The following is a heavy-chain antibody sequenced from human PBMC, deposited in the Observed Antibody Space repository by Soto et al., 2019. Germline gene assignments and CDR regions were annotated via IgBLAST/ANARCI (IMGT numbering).Heavy chain of an antibody. V-gene: IGHV5-51*01. D-gene: IGHD6-13*01. CDR1: GYLFTNYW. J-gene: IGHJ6*02. CDR3: ARTSAAGKYYYGMDV. Sequence: LGESPNTHFKGSGYLFTNYWIGWVRPMPGKGQEWMGIIYPGDSDTRYSPSFQGQVTISADKSISTAYLQWSSLKASDTAMYYCARTSAAGKYYYGMDVWGQGTTVTVSS. CDR2: IYPGDSDT.